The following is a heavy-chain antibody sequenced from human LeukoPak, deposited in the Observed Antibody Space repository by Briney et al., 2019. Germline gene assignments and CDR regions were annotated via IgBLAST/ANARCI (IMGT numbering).Heavy chain of an antibody. CDR3: ARGYKYSTGWYYFDY. CDR1: GFTVSNNY. CDR2: IYSGGST. Sequence: GGSLRLSCAASGFTVSNNYMSWVRQAPGKGLEWASVIYSGGSTYYADSVKGRFTISRDNSKNTLYLQMNGLRAEDTAVYFCARGYKYSTGWYYFDYWGQGTLVTVSS. V-gene: IGHV3-53*01. D-gene: IGHD6-19*01. J-gene: IGHJ4*02.